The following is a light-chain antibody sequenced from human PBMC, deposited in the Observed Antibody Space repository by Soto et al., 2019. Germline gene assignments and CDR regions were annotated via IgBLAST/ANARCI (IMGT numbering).Light chain of an antibody. CDR1: QSLTTNY. CDR3: QQGVT. V-gene: IGKV3-20*01. Sequence: EIVLTQSPGTLSLSPGERATLSCRASQSLTTNYLAWYQQKPGQAPRLLIYDASSRATGIPDRFSGSGSGTDFTLTIARLGPEDFAVFYCQQGVTFGGGTKVEIK. CDR2: DAS. J-gene: IGKJ4*01.